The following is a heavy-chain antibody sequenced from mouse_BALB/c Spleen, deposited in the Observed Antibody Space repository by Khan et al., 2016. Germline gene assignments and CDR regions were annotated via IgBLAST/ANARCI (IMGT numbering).Heavy chain of an antibody. D-gene: IGHD1-2*01. Sequence: EVELVESGGGLVKPGGSLKLSCAASGFTFSSYAMSWVRQSPAKRLEWVAEISSGGSYTYYPDTVTGRFTLSRANAKNHLYLEMSSLRSEDTAMYYCARDRITTATYYAMDYWGQGTSVTVSS. CDR1: GFTFSSYA. CDR3: ARDRITTATYYAMDY. J-gene: IGHJ4*01. V-gene: IGHV5-9-4*01. CDR2: ISSGGSYT.